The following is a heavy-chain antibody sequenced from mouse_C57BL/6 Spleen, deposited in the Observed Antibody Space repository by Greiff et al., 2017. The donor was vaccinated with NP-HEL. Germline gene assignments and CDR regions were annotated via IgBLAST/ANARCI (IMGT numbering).Heavy chain of an antibody. CDR1: GFTFSDAW. Sequence: EVQLVESGGGLVQPGGSMKLSCAASGFTFSDAWMDWVRQSPEKGLEWVAEIRNKANNHATYYAESVKGRFTISRDDSKSSVYLQMNSLRAEDTGIYYCTRNLAPGDFDVWGTGTTVTVSS. V-gene: IGHV6-6*01. J-gene: IGHJ1*03. CDR3: TRNLAPGDFDV. CDR2: IRNKANNHAT. D-gene: IGHD6-1*01.